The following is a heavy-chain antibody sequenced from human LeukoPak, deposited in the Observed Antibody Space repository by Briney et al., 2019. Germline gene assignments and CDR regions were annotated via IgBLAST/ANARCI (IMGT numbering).Heavy chain of an antibody. CDR3: ARQWGDCSSTSCYSAY. J-gene: IGHJ4*02. CDR2: IYPGDSDT. V-gene: IGHV5-51*01. D-gene: IGHD2-2*01. Sequence: ESLKISCKGSGYSFTSYWIGWVRQMPGKGLEWMGMIYPGDSDTRYSPSFQGQVTISADKSISTAYLQWSSLKASDTAIYYCARQWGDCSSTSCYSAYWGQGTLVTVSS. CDR1: GYSFTSYW.